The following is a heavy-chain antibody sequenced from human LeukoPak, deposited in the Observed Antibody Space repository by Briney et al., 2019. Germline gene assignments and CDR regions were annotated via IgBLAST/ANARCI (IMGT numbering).Heavy chain of an antibody. CDR1: GFNFSSYA. V-gene: IGHV3-30-3*01. CDR2: ISYDGSNK. Sequence: GGSLRLSCAASGFNFSSYAMSWVRQAPGKGLEWVAVISYDGSNKYYADSVKGRFTISRDNSKNTLYLQMNSLRAEDTAVYYCARVSTYSSGWYGGAFDIWGQGTMVTVSS. CDR3: ARVSTYSSGWYGGAFDI. J-gene: IGHJ3*02. D-gene: IGHD6-19*01.